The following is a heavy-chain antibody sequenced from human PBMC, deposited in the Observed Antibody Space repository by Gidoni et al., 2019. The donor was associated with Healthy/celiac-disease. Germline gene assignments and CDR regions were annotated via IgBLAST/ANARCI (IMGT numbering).Heavy chain of an antibody. V-gene: IGHV4-31*03. CDR1: GGPISSGGYY. J-gene: IGHJ6*02. Sequence: QVQLQESGPGLVKPSQTLSLTCTVSGGPISSGGYYWSWIRQHPGKGLEWIGYIYYSGSTYYNPSLKSRVTISVDTSKNQFSLKLSSVTAADTAVYYCASRRYYGSGSYYKGPYYGMDVWGQGTTVTVSS. CDR2: IYYSGST. D-gene: IGHD3-10*01. CDR3: ASRRYYGSGSYYKGPYYGMDV.